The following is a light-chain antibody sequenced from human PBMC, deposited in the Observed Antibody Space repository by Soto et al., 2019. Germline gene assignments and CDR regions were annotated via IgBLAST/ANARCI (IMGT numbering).Light chain of an antibody. CDR1: QSISTF. Sequence: DIQMTQSPSSLSASVGDRVTITCRASQSISTFLNCYQQKPGTAPRLLIYRASSVQSGVPPRFSGSGSGRDFTLTISSLRPEDIATYFCQHSYSSPPWTFGQGTKVDIK. CDR3: QHSYSSPPWT. V-gene: IGKV1-39*01. J-gene: IGKJ1*01. CDR2: RAS.